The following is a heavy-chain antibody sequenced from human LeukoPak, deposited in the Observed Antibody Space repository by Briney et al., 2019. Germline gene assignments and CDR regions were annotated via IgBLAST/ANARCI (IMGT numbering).Heavy chain of an antibody. J-gene: IGHJ6*04. V-gene: IGHV1-69*06. CDR1: GGTFNSYA. CDR3: ATAPGGGSGSGYGMDV. Sequence: VASVKVSCKASGGTFNSYAISWVRQAPGQGLEWMGGIIPIFGTANYAQEFQGRVTITADKSTSTAYMELSSLRSEDTAVYYCATAPGGGSGSGYGMDVWGKGTTVTVSS. CDR2: IIPIFGTA. D-gene: IGHD3-10*01.